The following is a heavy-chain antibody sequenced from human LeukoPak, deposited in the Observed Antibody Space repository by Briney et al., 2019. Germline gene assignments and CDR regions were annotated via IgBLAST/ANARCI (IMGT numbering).Heavy chain of an antibody. J-gene: IGHJ4*02. V-gene: IGHV3-23*01. CDR1: GFTFSSYA. D-gene: IGHD3-22*01. Sequence: GVSLRLSCAASGFTFSSYAMSWVRQAPGKGLEWVSAISGSGGSTYYADSVKGRFTISRDNSKNTLYLQMNSLRAEDTAVYYCAKADSSGYSTAPCGYWGQGTLVTVSS. CDR3: AKADSSGYSTAPCGY. CDR2: ISGSGGST.